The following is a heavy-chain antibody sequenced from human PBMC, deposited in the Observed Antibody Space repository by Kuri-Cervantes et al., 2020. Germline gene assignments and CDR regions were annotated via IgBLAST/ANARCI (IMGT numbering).Heavy chain of an antibody. CDR1: GYTFATYG. J-gene: IGHJ5*02. CDR3: ARVHSGSYGWFDP. CDR2: ISAHNGDT. V-gene: IGHV1-18*01. D-gene: IGHD1-26*01. Sequence: ASVKVSCKASGYTFATYGISWVRKAPGQGLEWMGWISAHNGDTNYAQKFQGRVTITRDTSTSTAYMELSSLRSEDTAVYYCARVHSGSYGWFDPWGQGTLVTVSS.